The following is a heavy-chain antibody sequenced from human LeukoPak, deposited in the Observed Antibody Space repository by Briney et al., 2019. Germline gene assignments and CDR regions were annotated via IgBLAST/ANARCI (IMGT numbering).Heavy chain of an antibody. CDR2: INHSGST. CDR3: AGVPPFGVVIEAFDI. Sequence: SETLSLTCAVYGGSFSGYYWSWIRQPPGKGLEWIGEINHSGSTNYNPSLKSRVTISVDTSKNQFSLKLSSVTAADTAVYYCAGVPPFGVVIEAFDIWGQGTMVTVSS. D-gene: IGHD3-3*01. J-gene: IGHJ3*02. CDR1: GGSFSGYY. V-gene: IGHV4-34*01.